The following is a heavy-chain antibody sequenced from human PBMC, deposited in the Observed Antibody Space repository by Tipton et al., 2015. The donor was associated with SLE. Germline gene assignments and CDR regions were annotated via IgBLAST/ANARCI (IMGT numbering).Heavy chain of an antibody. Sequence: SLRLSCAASGFTFSNAWMSWVRQAPGKGLGWVGRIKSKTDGGTTDYAAPVKGRFTISRDDSKNTLYLQMNSLKTEDTAVYYCTTLPETHTVTADSFDYWGQGTPVTVSS. D-gene: IGHD4-11*01. CDR1: GFTFSNAW. V-gene: IGHV3-15*01. J-gene: IGHJ4*02. CDR3: TTLPETHTVTADSFDY. CDR2: IKSKTDGGTT.